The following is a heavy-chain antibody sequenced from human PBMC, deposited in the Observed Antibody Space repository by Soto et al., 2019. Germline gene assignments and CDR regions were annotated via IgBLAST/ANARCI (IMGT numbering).Heavy chain of an antibody. J-gene: IGHJ6*02. V-gene: IGHV1-3*01. D-gene: IGHD2-2*01. Sequence: ASVKVSCKASGYTFTSYAMHWVRQAPGQMLEWMGWINAGNGNTKYSQKFQGRVTITRDTSASTAYMELSSLRSEDTAVYYCARDRGSGIVVVPAASYGMDVWGQGTTVTVSS. CDR2: INAGNGNT. CDR1: GYTFTSYA. CDR3: ARDRGSGIVVVPAASYGMDV.